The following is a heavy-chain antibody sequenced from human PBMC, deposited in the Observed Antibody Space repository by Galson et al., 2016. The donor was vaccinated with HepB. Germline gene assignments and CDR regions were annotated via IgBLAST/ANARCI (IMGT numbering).Heavy chain of an antibody. D-gene: IGHD3-9*01. Sequence: SETLSLTCAVYGGSFSGYFWTWIRQPPGKGLEWIGEFDHSGGTNYNPSLKSRVTISVDKSNQQFSLKLSSVTAADTAVYYCARGEWYDISTGYYHHGTFDIWGQGTMVTVSS. CDR3: ARGEWYDISTGYYHHGTFDI. CDR1: GGSFSGYF. CDR2: FDHSGGT. V-gene: IGHV4-34*01. J-gene: IGHJ3*02.